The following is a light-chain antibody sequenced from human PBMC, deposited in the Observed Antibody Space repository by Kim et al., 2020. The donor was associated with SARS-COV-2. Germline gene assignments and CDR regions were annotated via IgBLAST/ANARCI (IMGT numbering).Light chain of an antibody. V-gene: IGLV3-1*01. CDR3: QAWDSNSGV. CDR1: ELGNKY. CDR2: QNY. Sequence: SYELTQPPSVSVSPGQKASITCSGDELGNKYVCWYHQKPGQSPVLVIYQNYKRPSGIPDRFSGSNSGNTATMTISGTQAVDEADYYCQAWDSNSGVFGSGTKVTVL. J-gene: IGLJ1*01.